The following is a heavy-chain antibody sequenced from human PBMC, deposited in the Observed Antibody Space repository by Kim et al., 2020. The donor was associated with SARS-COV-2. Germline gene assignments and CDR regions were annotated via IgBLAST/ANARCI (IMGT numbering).Heavy chain of an antibody. D-gene: IGHD3-10*01. CDR3: TRPSYYYGSGSYYHYYYGMDV. Sequence: GGSLRLSCAASGFTFSGSAMHWVRQASGKGLEWVGRIRSKANSYATAYAASVKGRFTISRDDSKNTAYLQMNSLKTEDTAVYYCTRPSYYYGSGSYYHYYYGMDVWGQGTTVTVSS. CDR2: IRSKANSYAT. J-gene: IGHJ6*02. V-gene: IGHV3-73*01. CDR1: GFTFSGSA.